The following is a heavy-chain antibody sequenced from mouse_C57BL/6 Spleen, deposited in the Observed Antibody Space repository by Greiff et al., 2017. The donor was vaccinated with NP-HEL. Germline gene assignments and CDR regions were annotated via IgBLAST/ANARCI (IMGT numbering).Heavy chain of an antibody. J-gene: IGHJ4*01. Sequence: QVQLQQSGPGLVQPSQSLSITCTVSGFSLTSYGVHWVRQSPGKGLEWLGVIWRGGSTDYNAAFMSRLSTTKDNSKSQVFFKMNSLQADDTAIYYCAKELSSYNAMDYWGQGTSVTVSS. CDR3: AKELSSYNAMDY. CDR2: IWRGGST. CDR1: GFSLTSYG. D-gene: IGHD1-1*01. V-gene: IGHV2-5*01.